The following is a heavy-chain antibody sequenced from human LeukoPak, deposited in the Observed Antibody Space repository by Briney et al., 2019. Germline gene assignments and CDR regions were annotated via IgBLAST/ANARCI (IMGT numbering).Heavy chain of an antibody. J-gene: IGHJ5*02. CDR1: GGSMSSFY. V-gene: IGHV4-59*08. CDR3: ARTGGSSFGGFDP. Sequence: SETLSLTCTVSGGSMSSFYWGWIRQPPGKGLEWIGYIYYRGSTDYNPSLKSRVTISVDTSKNQFSLKLSSVTAADTAMYYCARTGGSSFGGFDPWGRGTLVTVSS. D-gene: IGHD4-23*01. CDR2: IYYRGST.